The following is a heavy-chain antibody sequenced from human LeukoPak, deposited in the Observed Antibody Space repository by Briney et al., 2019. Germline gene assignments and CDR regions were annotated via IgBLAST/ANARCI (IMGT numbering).Heavy chain of an antibody. D-gene: IGHD1-26*01. Sequence: ASVKVSCKASGYSFTSYGITWVRQAPGQGLEWMGWINPYNGNTNYAQKLQGRVTMTTDTSTSTAYMDLRSLRSDDTAVYYCARGVVGATSPAFDIWGQGTMVTVSS. CDR1: GYSFTSYG. CDR3: ARGVVGATSPAFDI. CDR2: INPYNGNT. V-gene: IGHV1-18*01. J-gene: IGHJ3*02.